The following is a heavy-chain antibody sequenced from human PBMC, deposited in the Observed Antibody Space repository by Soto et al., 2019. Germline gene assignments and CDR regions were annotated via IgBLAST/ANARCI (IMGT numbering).Heavy chain of an antibody. V-gene: IGHV3-30*18. CDR2: ISYDGSNK. CDR3: AKGDYYDSSGYYLFDY. D-gene: IGHD3-22*01. CDR1: GFTFSIYG. J-gene: IGHJ4*02. Sequence: GGSLRLSCAASGFTFSIYGMHWVRQAPGKGLEWVAVISYDGSNKYYADSVKGRFTISRDNSKNTLYLQMNSLRAEDTAVYYCAKGDYYDSSGYYLFDYWGQGTLVTVSS.